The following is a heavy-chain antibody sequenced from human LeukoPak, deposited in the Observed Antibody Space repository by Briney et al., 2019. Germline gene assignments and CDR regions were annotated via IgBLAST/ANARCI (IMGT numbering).Heavy chain of an antibody. CDR1: GFTFSSYA. CDR2: ISGSGGST. CDR3: AKDMDSSGYYSPFDY. J-gene: IGHJ4*02. D-gene: IGHD3-22*01. Sequence: GGSLRLSCAASGFTFSSYAMSWVRQAPGKGLEWVSAISGSGGSTYYADSVKGRFTISRDNAKNSLYLQMNSLRAENTALYYCAKDMDSSGYYSPFDYWGQGTLVTVSS. V-gene: IGHV3-23*01.